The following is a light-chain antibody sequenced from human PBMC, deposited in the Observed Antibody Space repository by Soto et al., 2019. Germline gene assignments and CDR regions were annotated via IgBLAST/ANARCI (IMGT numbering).Light chain of an antibody. CDR1: QSVRTY. J-gene: IGKJ5*01. CDR3: QQRKTWTPIT. CDR2: DAS. V-gene: IGKV3-11*01. Sequence: EIVLTQSPVTLSLSPGERATLSCRASQSVRTYLAWYQVKPGQAPRLLIYDASSRASGVPARFSGSGSGTDFTLTISSLEHQDFEIYYCQQRKTWTPITFGQGTRLEIK.